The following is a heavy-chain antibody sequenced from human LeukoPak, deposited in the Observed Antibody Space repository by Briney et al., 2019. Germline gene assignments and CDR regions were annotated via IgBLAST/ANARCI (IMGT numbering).Heavy chain of an antibody. Sequence: ESLKISCKGSGYIFTSYWIGWVRQMPGKGLEWMGIIYPGDSDTIYSPSFQGQVTISADKSITTAYLQWSSLKASDTAMYYCARGTSSSLLDYWGQGTLVAVSS. CDR1: GYIFTSYW. J-gene: IGHJ4*02. V-gene: IGHV5-51*01. CDR3: ARGTSSSLLDY. D-gene: IGHD6-6*01. CDR2: IYPGDSDT.